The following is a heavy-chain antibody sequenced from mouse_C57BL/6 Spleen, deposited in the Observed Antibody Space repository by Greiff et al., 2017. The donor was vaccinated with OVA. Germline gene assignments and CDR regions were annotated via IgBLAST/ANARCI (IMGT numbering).Heavy chain of an antibody. Sequence: VQLQQSGPELVKPGASVKISCKASVYAFSSSWMNWVKQRPGKGLEWIGRIYPGDGDTNYNGKFKGKATLTVDQSSSTAYMQLNSLTSEDSAVYYCAGYGSSYAMDYWGQGTSVTVSS. CDR3: AGYGSSYAMDY. D-gene: IGHD1-1*01. V-gene: IGHV1-82*01. CDR2: IYPGDGDT. J-gene: IGHJ4*01. CDR1: VYAFSSSW.